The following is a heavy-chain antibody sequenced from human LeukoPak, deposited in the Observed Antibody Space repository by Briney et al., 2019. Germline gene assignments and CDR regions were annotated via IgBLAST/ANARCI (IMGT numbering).Heavy chain of an antibody. V-gene: IGHV4-39*07. D-gene: IGHD6-6*01. J-gene: IGHJ4*02. CDR2: INHSGST. Sequence: SETLSLTCTVSGDSISSSNYYWSWIRQPPGKGLGWIGEINHSGSTNYNPSLKSRVTISVDTSKNQFSLKLSSVTAADTAVYYCARSGIEGSRTKYSSSIAPSFDYWGQGTLVTVSS. CDR3: ARSGIEGSRTKYSSSIAPSFDY. CDR1: GDSISSSNYY.